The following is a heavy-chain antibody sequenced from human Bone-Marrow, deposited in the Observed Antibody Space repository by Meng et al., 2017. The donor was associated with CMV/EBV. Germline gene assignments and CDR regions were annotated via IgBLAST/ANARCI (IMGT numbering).Heavy chain of an antibody. CDR3: ARFHHVGMDV. CDR2: IDWDDDE. CDR1: GFSLNTTGMR. D-gene: IGHD1-14*01. Sequence: SGPTLVKPTQTLTLTCTFSGFSLNTTGMRVSWIRQPPGQALEWLARIDWDDDEFYSTSLRTRLTISKDTSKNQVVLTMTNMDPVDTGTYYCARFHHVGMDVWGQGTTVTVSS. V-gene: IGHV2-70D*14. J-gene: IGHJ6*02.